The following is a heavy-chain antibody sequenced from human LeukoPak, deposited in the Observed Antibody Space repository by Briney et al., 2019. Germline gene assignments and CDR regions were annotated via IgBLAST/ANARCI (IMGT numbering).Heavy chain of an antibody. V-gene: IGHV3-7*01. CDR2: IKQDGSEK. CDR3: ARDTGGGYSCYDC. Sequence: GGSLRLSCAASGFTFSSYWMTWIRQAPGKGLEWVANIKQDGSEKYYVDSVRGRFTISRDNAKNPLYLQMNSLRAEDTAVYYCARDTGGGYSCYDCWGQGTLVTVSS. D-gene: IGHD5-18*01. CDR1: GFTFSSYW. J-gene: IGHJ4*02.